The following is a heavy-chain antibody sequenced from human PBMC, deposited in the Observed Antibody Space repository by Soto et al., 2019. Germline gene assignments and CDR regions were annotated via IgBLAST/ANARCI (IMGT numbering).Heavy chain of an antibody. CDR1: GGSFSGYY. D-gene: IGHD4-17*01. Sequence: SETLSLTCAVYGGSFSGYYWSWIRQPPGKGLEWIGEINHSGSTNYNPSLKSRVTISVDTSKNQFSLKLSSVTAADTAVYYCARGGATVTTVRSYYYYMDVWGKGTTVTVSS. J-gene: IGHJ6*03. CDR2: INHSGST. CDR3: ARGGATVTTVRSYYYYMDV. V-gene: IGHV4-34*01.